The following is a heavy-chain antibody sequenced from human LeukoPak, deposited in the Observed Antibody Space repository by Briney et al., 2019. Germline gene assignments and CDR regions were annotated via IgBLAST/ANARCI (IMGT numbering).Heavy chain of an antibody. Sequence: GGSLRLSCAASGFSFDDYGMSWVRQAPGKGLELVSGINWYGGSTYYVDSVKGRFTTSRDNAKNSLYLQMNSLRAEDTGLYHCARTLKYYYDSSGYYTSQGYFDLWGRGTLVSVSS. J-gene: IGHJ2*01. CDR3: ARTLKYYYDSSGYYTSQGYFDL. CDR1: GFSFDDYG. D-gene: IGHD3-22*01. V-gene: IGHV3-20*01. CDR2: INWYGGST.